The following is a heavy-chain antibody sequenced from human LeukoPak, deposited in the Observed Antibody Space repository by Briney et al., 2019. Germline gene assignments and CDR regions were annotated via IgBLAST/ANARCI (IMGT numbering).Heavy chain of an antibody. D-gene: IGHD6-13*01. Sequence: SETLSLTCTVSGGSISSYYWSWIRQPPGKGLEWIGYIYYSGSTNYNPSLKSRVTISVDTSKNQFSLKLSSVTAADTAVYYCARRDSSSWCDYWGQGTLVTVSS. J-gene: IGHJ4*02. CDR2: IYYSGST. V-gene: IGHV4-59*08. CDR1: GGSISSYY. CDR3: ARRDSSSWCDY.